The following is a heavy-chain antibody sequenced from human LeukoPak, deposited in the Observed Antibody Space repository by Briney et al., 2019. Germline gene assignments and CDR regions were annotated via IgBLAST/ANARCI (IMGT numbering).Heavy chain of an antibody. J-gene: IGHJ6*03. CDR1: GFTVSSNS. CDR2: ISRSSSYI. V-gene: IGHV3-21*01. Sequence: GGSLRLSCTVSGFTVSSNSMSWVRQAPGKGLEWVSSISRSSSYIYYADSVKGRFTISRDNAKNSLYLQMNSLRAEDTAVYYCARGLVATQRGYYYYMDVWGKGTTVTVSS. CDR3: ARGLVATQRGYYYYMDV. D-gene: IGHD5-12*01.